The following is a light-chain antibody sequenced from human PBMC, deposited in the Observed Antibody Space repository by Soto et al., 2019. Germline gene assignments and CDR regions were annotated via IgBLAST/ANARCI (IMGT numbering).Light chain of an antibody. CDR1: SSNIGNNY. J-gene: IGLJ2*01. CDR3: GTWDSSLSAVV. CDR2: ENN. V-gene: IGLV1-51*02. Sequence: QSVLTQPPSVSATRGQKVTISCSGSSSNIGNNYVSWYQQLPGTAPKLLIYENNKRPSGIPDRFSGSKSGTSATLGFTGLQTGDEADYYCGTWDSSLSAVVFGGGTKLTVL.